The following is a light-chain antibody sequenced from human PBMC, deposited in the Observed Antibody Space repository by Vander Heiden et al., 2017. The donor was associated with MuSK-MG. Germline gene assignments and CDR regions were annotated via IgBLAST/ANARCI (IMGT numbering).Light chain of an antibody. J-gene: IGKJ2*01. CDR1: QSVLYSSNNKNY. CDR2: WAS. Sequence: DIVMTQPPHSLAVSLGEGATINCKSSQSVLYSSNNKNYLAWYQQKPGQPPKLLIYWASTRESGVPDRFRGSGSGTDFTLTISSLQAEDVAVYYCQQYDNAPPTFGQGTKMEIK. V-gene: IGKV4-1*01. CDR3: QQYDNAPPT.